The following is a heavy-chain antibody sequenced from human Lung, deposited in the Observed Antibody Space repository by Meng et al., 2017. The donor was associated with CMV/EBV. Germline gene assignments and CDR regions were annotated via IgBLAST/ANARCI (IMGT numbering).Heavy chain of an antibody. CDR2: IYHSGST. D-gene: IGHD2-21*02. CDR3: ARVGAYCGGDCYHPR. J-gene: IGHJ4*02. Sequence: QVLLLAAGPGLVNPSGTRHLTCLVSGGSLSSRNWWSWVRQPPGKGLEWIGEIYHSGSTNYNPSLKSRVTISVDESKNQFSLRLSSVTAADTAVYYCARVGAYCGGDCYHPRWGQGTLVTVSS. CDR1: GGSLSSRNW. V-gene: IGHV4-4*02.